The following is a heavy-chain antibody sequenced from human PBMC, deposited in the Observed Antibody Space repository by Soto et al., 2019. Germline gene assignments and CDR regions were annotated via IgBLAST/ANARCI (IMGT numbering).Heavy chain of an antibody. CDR1: GYTFTSYG. D-gene: IGHD2-15*01. V-gene: IGHV1-18*01. Sequence: EASVKVSCKASGYTFTSYGISWVRQAPGQGLEWMGWISAYNGNTNYAQKLQGRVTMTTDTSTSTAYMELRSLRSDDTAVYYCARSIVVVVAATPGPDYYYGMDVWGQGTTVTVSS. CDR2: ISAYNGNT. CDR3: ARSIVVVVAATPGPDYYYGMDV. J-gene: IGHJ6*02.